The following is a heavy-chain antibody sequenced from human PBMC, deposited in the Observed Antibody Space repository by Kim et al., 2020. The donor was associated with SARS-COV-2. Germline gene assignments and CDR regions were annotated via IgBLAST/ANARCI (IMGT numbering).Heavy chain of an antibody. CDR2: IYPGDSDT. CDR1: GYTFTSSW. Sequence: GESLKISCKGFGYTFTSSWIGWMRQMPGKGLEWMGIIYPGDSDTRYSPSFQGQVTISADKSISTAYLQCSSLKASDTAMYYCARRSDTAEYFQHWGQGTLLIVSS. V-gene: IGHV5-51*01. J-gene: IGHJ1*01. CDR3: ARRSDTAEYFQH.